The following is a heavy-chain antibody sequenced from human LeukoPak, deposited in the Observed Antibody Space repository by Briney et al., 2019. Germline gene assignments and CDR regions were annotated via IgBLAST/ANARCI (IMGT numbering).Heavy chain of an antibody. J-gene: IGHJ4*02. V-gene: IGHV3-9*01. CDR3: TKDSVAMVTTSDY. Sequence: GGSLRLSCAASGFTFHDYAMHWVRQAPGKGLEWVSGISWNSGIIGYADSVKDRFTTSRDNAKNSLYLQMNSLRPEDTALYYCTKDSVAMVTTSDYWGQGTLVTVSS. CDR2: ISWNSGII. D-gene: IGHD5-18*01. CDR1: GFTFHDYA.